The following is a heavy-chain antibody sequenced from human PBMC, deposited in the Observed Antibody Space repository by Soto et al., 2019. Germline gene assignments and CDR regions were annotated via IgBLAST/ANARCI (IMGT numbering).Heavy chain of an antibody. V-gene: IGHV5-51*01. CDR1: GYSFTSYW. Sequence: GESLKISCKGSGYSFTSYWIGWVRQMPGKGLEWMGIIYPGDSDTRYSPSFQGQVTISADKSISTAYLQWSSLKASDTAMYYCARTGWVTRDFDWKMGFDYWGQGTLVTVSS. J-gene: IGHJ4*02. CDR3: ARTGWVTRDFDWKMGFDY. D-gene: IGHD3-9*01. CDR2: IYPGDSDT.